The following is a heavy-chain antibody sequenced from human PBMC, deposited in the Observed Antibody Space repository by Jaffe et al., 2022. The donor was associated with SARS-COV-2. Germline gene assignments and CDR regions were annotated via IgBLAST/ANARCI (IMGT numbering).Heavy chain of an antibody. J-gene: IGHJ4*02. V-gene: IGHV3-7*04. CDR3: AWGSSSLPYFDY. Sequence: EVQLVESGGGLVQPGGSLRLSCVASGFTFSSYWMSWVRQAPGKGLEWVANIKQDGSEKYYVDSVKGRFTISRDNAKNSLYLQMNSLRAEDTAVYYCAWGSSSLPYFDYWGQGTLVTVSS. CDR2: IKQDGSEK. CDR1: GFTFSSYW. D-gene: IGHD6-13*01.